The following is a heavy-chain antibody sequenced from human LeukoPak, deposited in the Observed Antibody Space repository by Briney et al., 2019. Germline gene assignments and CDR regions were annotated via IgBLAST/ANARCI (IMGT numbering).Heavy chain of an antibody. CDR3: AKEYSSGWYGWFDP. CDR2: IRTDGSHN. Sequence: GGSLRLSWPASRSPFSSYAMPWFRQAPGKGLEWVAFIRTDGSHNYYSDSVKGRFTISRDNSKNTLYLQMNSLRAEDTAVYYCAKEYSSGWYGWFDPWGQGTLVTVSS. CDR1: RSPFSSYA. V-gene: IGHV3-30*02. D-gene: IGHD6-19*01. J-gene: IGHJ5*02.